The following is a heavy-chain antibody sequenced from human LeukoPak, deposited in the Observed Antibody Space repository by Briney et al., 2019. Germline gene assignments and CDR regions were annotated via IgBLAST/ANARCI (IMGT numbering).Heavy chain of an antibody. CDR2: IYPGDSDT. CDR3: ARLYLPYTSAWYGSAL. D-gene: IGHD6-13*01. V-gene: IGHV5-51*01. Sequence: GESLKISCKGSGYSFTTYWIGWARQMPGKGLEWMGIIYPGDSDTRYSPSFQGLVTISADRSITTAYLQWSSLKASDTAMYYCARLYLPYTSAWYGSALWGQGTMVTVSS. J-gene: IGHJ3*01. CDR1: GYSFTTYW.